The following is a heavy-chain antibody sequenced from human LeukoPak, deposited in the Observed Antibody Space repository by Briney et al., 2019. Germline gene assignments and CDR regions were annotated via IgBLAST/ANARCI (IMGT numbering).Heavy chain of an antibody. D-gene: IGHD3-22*01. CDR3: ARDGSTKDSSGYYHYFDY. CDR2: ISSSSSYI. Sequence: GGSLRLSCAASGFTFSSYSMNWVRQAPGKGLEWVSSISSSSSYIYYADSVKGRFTISRDSAKNSLYLQMNSLRAEDTAVYYCARDGSTKDSSGYYHYFDYWGQGTLVTVSS. CDR1: GFTFSSYS. J-gene: IGHJ4*02. V-gene: IGHV3-21*01.